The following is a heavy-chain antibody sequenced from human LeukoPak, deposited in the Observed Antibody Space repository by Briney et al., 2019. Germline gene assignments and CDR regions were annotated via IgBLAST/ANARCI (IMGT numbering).Heavy chain of an antibody. J-gene: IGHJ4*02. V-gene: IGHV1-69*04. CDR3: ARDSDGPTDNPPDY. CDR2: IIPILGIA. Sequence: AASVKVSCKASGGTFSSYAISWVRQAPGQGLEWMGRIIPILGIANYAQKFQGRVTITADKSTSTAYMELNSLRSEDTAVYYCARDSDGPTDNPPDYWGQGTLVTVSS. CDR1: GGTFSSYA.